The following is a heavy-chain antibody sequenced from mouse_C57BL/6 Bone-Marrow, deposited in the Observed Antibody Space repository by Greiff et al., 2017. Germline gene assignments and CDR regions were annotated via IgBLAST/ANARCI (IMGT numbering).Heavy chain of an antibody. Sequence: VQLQQSGAELARPGASVTLSCKASGYTFTSYGISWVKQRTGQGLEWIGEIYPRSGNTYYNEKFKGKATLTADKSSSTADMEFRSLTSEDSAVYFCAIYYDYDGVYFDYWGQGTTLTVSS. J-gene: IGHJ2*01. CDR1: GYTFTSYG. D-gene: IGHD2-4*01. V-gene: IGHV1-81*01. CDR2: IYPRSGNT. CDR3: AIYYDYDGVYFDY.